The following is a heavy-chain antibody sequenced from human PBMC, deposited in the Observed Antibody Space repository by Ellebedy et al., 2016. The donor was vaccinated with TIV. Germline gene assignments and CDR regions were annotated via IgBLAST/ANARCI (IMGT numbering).Heavy chain of an antibody. D-gene: IGHD4-17*01. Sequence: SETLSLTXTVSGCSVSRGSYYWSWIRQPPGKGLEWIGYIYYSGSTNYNPSLKSRVTISVDTSKNQFSLKLSSVTAADTAVYYCAREAYGNFEYWGQGTLVTVSS. CDR1: GCSVSRGSYY. V-gene: IGHV4-61*01. J-gene: IGHJ4*02. CDR3: AREAYGNFEY. CDR2: IYYSGST.